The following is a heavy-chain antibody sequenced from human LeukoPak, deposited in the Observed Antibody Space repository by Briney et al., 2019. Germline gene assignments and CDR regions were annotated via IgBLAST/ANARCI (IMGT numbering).Heavy chain of an antibody. Sequence: SETLSLTCTVSGGSISSSSYYWGWIRQPPGKGLEWIGSIYYSGSTYYNPSLKSRVTISVDTSKNQFSLKLSSVTAADTAVYYYARLLRSFDPWGQGTLVTVSS. V-gene: IGHV4-39*01. J-gene: IGHJ5*02. D-gene: IGHD3-16*01. CDR2: IYYSGST. CDR3: ARLLRSFDP. CDR1: GGSISSSSYY.